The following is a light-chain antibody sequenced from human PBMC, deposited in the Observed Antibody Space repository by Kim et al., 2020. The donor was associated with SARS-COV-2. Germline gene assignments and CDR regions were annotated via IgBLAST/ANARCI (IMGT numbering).Light chain of an antibody. Sequence: SVSPGERATRACRASQSVSSNLAWYQQKPGQAPRLLIYSASTRATGIPARFSGSGSGTEFTLTISSLQSEDFAVYYCQQYNNWRYTFGQGTKLEI. V-gene: IGKV3-15*01. CDR2: SAS. J-gene: IGKJ2*01. CDR1: QSVSSN. CDR3: QQYNNWRYT.